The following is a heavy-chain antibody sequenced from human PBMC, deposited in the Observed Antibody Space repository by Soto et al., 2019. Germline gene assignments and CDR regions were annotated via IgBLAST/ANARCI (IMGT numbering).Heavy chain of an antibody. D-gene: IGHD6-19*01. CDR1: GYAYSNYG. CDR3: AREPYSSGRYRQSDSPRLDY. Sequence: ASVKVSCKASGYAYSNYGINWVRQAPGQGLEWMGWINTYNDDTDYAQKLQGRVTMTTDTSTSTAYMELTSLRSDDTAVYYCAREPYSSGRYRQSDSPRLDYWGQGTLVTVSS. J-gene: IGHJ4*02. CDR2: INTYNDDT. V-gene: IGHV1-18*01.